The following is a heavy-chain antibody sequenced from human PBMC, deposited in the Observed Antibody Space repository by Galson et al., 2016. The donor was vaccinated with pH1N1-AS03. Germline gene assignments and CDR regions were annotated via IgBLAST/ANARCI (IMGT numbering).Heavy chain of an antibody. V-gene: IGHV3-11*01. CDR3: ARVESGNTYGYVALDV. D-gene: IGHD5-18*01. J-gene: IGHJ6*02. Sequence: PRLSCAASGFTLSDYYINWVRQAPGKGLEWLSYISSSGRTIYYADSVKGRFTISRDNAKNSVDLQMNSLRGEDTAVYYCARVESGNTYGYVALDVWGQG. CDR2: ISSSGRTI. CDR1: GFTLSDYY.